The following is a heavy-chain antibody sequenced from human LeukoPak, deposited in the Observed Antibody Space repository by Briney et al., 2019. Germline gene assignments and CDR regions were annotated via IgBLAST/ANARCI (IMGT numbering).Heavy chain of an antibody. D-gene: IGHD3-10*01. Sequence: SGGSLRLSCAGSGFTFSSYAMSWVRQAPGKGLEWVSAISGSGGSTYYADSVKGRFTISRDNSKNTLYLQMNSLRAEDTAVYYCAQDVYYSGSGSPFDYWGQGTLVTVSS. V-gene: IGHV3-23*01. CDR1: GFTFSSYA. J-gene: IGHJ4*02. CDR2: ISGSGGST. CDR3: AQDVYYSGSGSPFDY.